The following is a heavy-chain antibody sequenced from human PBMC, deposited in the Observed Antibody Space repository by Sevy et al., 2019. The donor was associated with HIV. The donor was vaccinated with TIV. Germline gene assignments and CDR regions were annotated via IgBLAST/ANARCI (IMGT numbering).Heavy chain of an antibody. Sequence: ASVKVSCKASGYTFTRYVITWVRQAPGQGLEWMGRIRAYNGDTSYAQKIQGRVTMTTDTSTNTAYMELSSLRSEDTAVYFCATTKDYYDSSGYPFDHWGQGALVTVSS. J-gene: IGHJ4*02. CDR1: GYTFTRYV. D-gene: IGHD3-22*01. V-gene: IGHV1-18*01. CDR3: ATTKDYYDSSGYPFDH. CDR2: IRAYNGDT.